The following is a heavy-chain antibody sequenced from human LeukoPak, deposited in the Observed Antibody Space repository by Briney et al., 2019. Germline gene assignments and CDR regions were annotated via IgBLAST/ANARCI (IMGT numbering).Heavy chain of an antibody. CDR3: ARPLRFLEWLFPPSHGFDY. V-gene: IGHV3-30-3*01. CDR1: RFTFSSYA. D-gene: IGHD3-3*01. J-gene: IGHJ4*02. Sequence: GRSLRLSCAASRFTFSSYAMHWVRQAPGKGLEWVAVISYDGSNKYYADSVKGRFTMSRDNSKNTLYLQMNSLRAEDTAVYYCARPLRFLEWLFPPSHGFDYWGQGTLVTVSS. CDR2: ISYDGSNK.